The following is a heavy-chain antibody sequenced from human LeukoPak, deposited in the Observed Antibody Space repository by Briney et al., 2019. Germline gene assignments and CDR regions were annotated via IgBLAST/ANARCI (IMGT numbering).Heavy chain of an antibody. J-gene: IGHJ3*02. D-gene: IGHD4-17*01. CDR1: GYGFTSYW. CDR3: ARVRQASYYGDYDAFDI. CDR2: IYPGDSDT. V-gene: IGHV5-51*01. Sequence: GESLKISCKGSGYGFTSYWIGWVRQMPGKGLEWMGIIYPGDSDTRYSPSFQGQVTISADKSISTAYLQWSSLKASDTAMYYCARVRQASYYGDYDAFDIWGQGTMVTVSS.